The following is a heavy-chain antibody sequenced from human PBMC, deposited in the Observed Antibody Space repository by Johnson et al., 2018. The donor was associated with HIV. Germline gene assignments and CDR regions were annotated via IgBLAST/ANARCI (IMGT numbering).Heavy chain of an antibody. D-gene: IGHD2-2*01. CDR1: GFTFSSYD. CDR2: IGTAGDT. CDR3: ARDSASDAFDI. J-gene: IGHJ3*02. V-gene: IGHV3-13*01. Sequence: MQLVESGGGLVQPGGSLRLSCAASGFTFSSYDMHWVRQATGKGLEWVSAIGTAGDTNYPGSVKGRFTISRENSKNSLYLQMNSLRAGDTAVYYCARDSASDAFDIWGQGTMVTVSS.